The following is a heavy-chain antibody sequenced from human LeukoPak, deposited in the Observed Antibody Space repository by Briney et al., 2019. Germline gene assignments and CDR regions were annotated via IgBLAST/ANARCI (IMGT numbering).Heavy chain of an antibody. CDR3: ARGRVVTDYYYYYMDV. CDR1: GFTFSSYS. V-gene: IGHV3-21*01. D-gene: IGHD3-22*01. J-gene: IGHJ6*03. Sequence: PGGSLRLSCAASGFTFSSYSMNWVRQAPGKGLEWVSSISSSSSYIYYADSVKGRFTISRDNAKNSLYLQMNSLRAEDTAVYYCARGRVVTDYYYYYMDVWGKGTTVTVSS. CDR2: ISSSSSYI.